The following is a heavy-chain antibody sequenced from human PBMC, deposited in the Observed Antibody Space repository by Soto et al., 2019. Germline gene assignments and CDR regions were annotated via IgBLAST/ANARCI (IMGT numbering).Heavy chain of an antibody. CDR3: ARATPARRVGYYFDY. D-gene: IGHD2-2*03. Sequence: SVKVSCKASGGTFSSCAISWVRQAPGQGLEWMGGIIPIFGTANYAQKFQGWVTMTRDTSISTAYMELSRLRSDDTAVYYCARATPARRVGYYFDYWGQGTLVTVSS. CDR1: GGTFSSCA. J-gene: IGHJ4*02. CDR2: IIPIFGTA. V-gene: IGHV1-69*05.